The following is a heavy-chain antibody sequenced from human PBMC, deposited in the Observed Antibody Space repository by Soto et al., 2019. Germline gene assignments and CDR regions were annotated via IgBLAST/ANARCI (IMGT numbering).Heavy chain of an antibody. D-gene: IGHD5-12*01. Sequence: GGTLRLSCAASGFTFSSSGFHWVRQAPGKGLEWVAVIWYDGSKTYYVESVRGRFTISRDNSKNTLYLQMNSLRAEDTAVYCCARDLGSTNYYFDYWGLGTLVTVSS. CDR3: ARDLGSTNYYFDY. J-gene: IGHJ4*02. CDR1: GFTFSSSG. CDR2: IWYDGSKT. V-gene: IGHV3-33*01.